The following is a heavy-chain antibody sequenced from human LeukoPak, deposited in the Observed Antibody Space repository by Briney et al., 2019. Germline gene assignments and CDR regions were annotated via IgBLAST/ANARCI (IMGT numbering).Heavy chain of an antibody. V-gene: IGHV3-48*01. CDR1: GFTFSDYN. Sequence: GGSLRLSCAASGFTFSDYNMHWVRQVPGKGLESVSYISRSGNIIYYADSVKGRFTISRDNAKNSLYLQMNSLRADDTAIYYCARDVFYGSGSPRLDYWGQGTLVTVSS. CDR3: ARDVFYGSGSPRLDY. D-gene: IGHD3-10*01. J-gene: IGHJ4*02. CDR2: ISRSGNII.